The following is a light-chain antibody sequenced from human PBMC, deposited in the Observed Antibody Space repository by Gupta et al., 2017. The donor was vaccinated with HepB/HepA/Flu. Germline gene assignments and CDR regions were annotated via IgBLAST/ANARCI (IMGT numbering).Light chain of an antibody. CDR3: ISYKSGGTYV. CDR2: DVN. CDR1: SSDVGGYNY. V-gene: IGLV2-14*03. J-gene: IGLJ1*01. Sequence: QSALTQPASVSGSPGQSITISCTGSSSDVGGYNYASWYQQHPGKAPKRLIYDVNNRPSGVSDRFSGSKSGNTASLTITALQAEDEADYYGISYKSGGTYVFGTGTKVTVL.